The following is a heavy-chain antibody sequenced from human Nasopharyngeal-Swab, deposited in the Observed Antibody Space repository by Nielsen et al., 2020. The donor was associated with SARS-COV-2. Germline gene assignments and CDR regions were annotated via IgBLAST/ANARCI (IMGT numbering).Heavy chain of an antibody. CDR2: MNEDGSEK. CDR3: AREKDFWGGSHYFYMDV. D-gene: IGHD3-3*01. CDR1: GFTFSIYW. J-gene: IGHJ6*03. Sequence: GESLKISCAASGFTFSIYWMTWVRQAPGRGLEWVSNMNEDGSEKNYVDSVKGRFTISRDNAKNLLYLQMNSLRAEDTAVYYCAREKDFWGGSHYFYMDVWGKGTTVTVS. V-gene: IGHV3-7*05.